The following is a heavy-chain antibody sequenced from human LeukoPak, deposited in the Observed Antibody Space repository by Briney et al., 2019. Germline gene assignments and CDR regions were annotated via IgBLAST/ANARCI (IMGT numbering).Heavy chain of an antibody. V-gene: IGHV1-69*05. CDR1: GGTFSSYA. D-gene: IGHD3-10*01. Sequence: EASVKVSCKASGGTFSSYAISWVRQAPGQGLESMGGIIPIFGTANYAQKFQGRVTITTDESTSTAYMELSSLRSEDTAVYYCARDRGISDNYYYYMDVWGKGTTVTVSS. CDR2: IIPIFGTA. CDR3: ARDRGISDNYYYYMDV. J-gene: IGHJ6*03.